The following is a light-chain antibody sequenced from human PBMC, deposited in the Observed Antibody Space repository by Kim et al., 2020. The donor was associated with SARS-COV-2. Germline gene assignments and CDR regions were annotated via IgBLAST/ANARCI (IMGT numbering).Light chain of an antibody. CDR2: AAS. J-gene: IGKJ1*01. CDR3: QNYSSAPWT. Sequence: ASVGDRVTSTCRASQDISHYVAWFQHNPGKAPKLLIYAASALHPDVPCRFSGSGSGTDFTLTISNLPPEDAATLYCQNYSSAPWTFGQGTKVEIK. V-gene: IGKV1-27*01. CDR1: QDISHY.